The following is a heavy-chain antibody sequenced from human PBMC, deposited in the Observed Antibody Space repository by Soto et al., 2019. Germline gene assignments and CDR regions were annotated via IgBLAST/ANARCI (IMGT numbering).Heavy chain of an antibody. CDR2: IYYSGST. CDR3: ARDRLMAAAGTARHYFGLDV. Sequence: TLSLTCTVSCGSMRSGGYYWSWFRQSPRRGLEWIGNIYYSGSTYYNPSLKSRLTISVDTSKNQFSLNLSSVTAADTAVYYCARDRLMAAAGTARHYFGLDVWGQGTTVNVSS. J-gene: IGHJ6*02. CDR1: CGSMRSGGYY. V-gene: IGHV4-31*03. D-gene: IGHD6-13*01.